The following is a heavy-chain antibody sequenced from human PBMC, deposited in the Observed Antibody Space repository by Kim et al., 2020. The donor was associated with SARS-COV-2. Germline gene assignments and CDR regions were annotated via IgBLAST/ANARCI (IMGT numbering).Heavy chain of an antibody. J-gene: IGHJ4*02. D-gene: IGHD3-22*01. CDR3: ARDMIEVWLSFDY. Sequence: YAVPVKSRITINPNHSKNQFSRPLNSVTPEDTAVYYCARDMIEVWLSFDYWGQGTLVTVSS. V-gene: IGHV6-1*01.